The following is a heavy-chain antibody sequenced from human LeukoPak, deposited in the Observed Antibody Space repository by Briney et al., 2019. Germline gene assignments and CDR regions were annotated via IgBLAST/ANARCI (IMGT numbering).Heavy chain of an antibody. D-gene: IGHD5-18*01. J-gene: IGHJ5*02. V-gene: IGHV1-46*01. Sequence: GASVKVSCKASGYTFTSYYMHWVRQAPGQGLEWMGIINPSGGSTSYAQKFQGRVTMTRDMSTSTVYMELSSLRSEDTAVYYCARDGLYSQPGGGFDPWGQGTLVTVSS. CDR3: ARDGLYSQPGGGFDP. CDR1: GYTFTSYY. CDR2: INPSGGST.